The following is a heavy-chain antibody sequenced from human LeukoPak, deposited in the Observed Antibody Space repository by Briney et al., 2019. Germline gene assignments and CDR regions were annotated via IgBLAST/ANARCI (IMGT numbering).Heavy chain of an antibody. CDR3: ARHYGP. D-gene: IGHD3-16*01. J-gene: IGHJ5*02. Sequence: SETLSLTCTVSGGSISSHYWSWIRQPPGKGLEWIGYGYFSGSTNYSPSLKSRVTISVDTSKNQLSLELNSVTAADSAVYFCARHYGPWGQGTLVTVSS. CDR2: GYFSGST. CDR1: GGSISSHY. V-gene: IGHV4-59*11.